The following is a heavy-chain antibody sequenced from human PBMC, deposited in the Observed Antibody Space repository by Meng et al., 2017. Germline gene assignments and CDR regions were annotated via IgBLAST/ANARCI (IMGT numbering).Heavy chain of an antibody. Sequence: GAKVMKPGASVKVSYNAAGYTFTRYVINWFRPATAQGLEWLGWMNPNSENKSYAPKFQGRVTMTKNTSISTAYMELSSLRSEDTAVYYCARGPKRWTLFDYWGQGTLVTVSS. D-gene: IGHD3/OR15-3a*01. V-gene: IGHV1-8*01. CDR3: ARGPKRWTLFDY. CDR1: GYTFTRYV. CDR2: MNPNSENK. J-gene: IGHJ4*02.